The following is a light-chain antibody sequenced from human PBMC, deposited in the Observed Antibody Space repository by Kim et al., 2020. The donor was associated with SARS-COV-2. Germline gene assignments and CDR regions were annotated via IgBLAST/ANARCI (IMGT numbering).Light chain of an antibody. CDR1: QSISSW. V-gene: IGKV1-5*01. CDR2: DAS. CDR3: QQYNSHPWT. J-gene: IGKJ1*01. Sequence: ASVGDRVTITCRASQSISSWLAWYQQKPGKAPKLLIYDASSLESGVPSRFSGSGSGTEFTLTISSLQPDDFATYYCQQYNSHPWTFGQGTKVDIK.